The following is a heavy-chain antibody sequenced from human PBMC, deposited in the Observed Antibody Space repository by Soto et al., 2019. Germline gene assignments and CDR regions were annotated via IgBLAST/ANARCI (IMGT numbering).Heavy chain of an antibody. Sequence: ASVKVSCKASGYTFTSYGISWVRQAPGQGLEWMGWISAYNGNTNYAQKLQGRVTMTTDTSTSPAYMELRSLRSDDTAVYYCARDHRRYSSSSFHGMDVWGQGTTVTVSS. V-gene: IGHV1-18*01. CDR2: ISAYNGNT. J-gene: IGHJ6*02. D-gene: IGHD6-6*01. CDR1: GYTFTSYG. CDR3: ARDHRRYSSSSFHGMDV.